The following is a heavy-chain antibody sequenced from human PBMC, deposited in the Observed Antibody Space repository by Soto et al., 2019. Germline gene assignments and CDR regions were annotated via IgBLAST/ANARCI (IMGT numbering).Heavy chain of an antibody. CDR3: AREKTSYGMDV. CDR1: GYTFTSYD. V-gene: IGHV1-8*01. Sequence: QVQLVQSGAEVKKPGASVKVSCKASGYTFTSYDINWVRQATGQGLEWIGWMNPNSGNTGYAQKFLGRVTMTRNNSISTAYMELSSLRSEDTSVYSCAREKTSYGMDVWGQGTTVTVSS. CDR2: MNPNSGNT. J-gene: IGHJ6*02.